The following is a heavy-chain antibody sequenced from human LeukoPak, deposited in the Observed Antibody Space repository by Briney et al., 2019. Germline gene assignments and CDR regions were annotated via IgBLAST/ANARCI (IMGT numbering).Heavy chain of an antibody. V-gene: IGHV3-21*04. D-gene: IGHD3-10*01. CDR1: GFTFSSYS. CDR2: ISSSSSYI. J-gene: IGHJ3*02. Sequence: GGSLRLSCAASGFTFSSYSMNWVRQAPGKGLEWVSSISSSSSYIYYADSVKGRFTISRDNSKNTLYLQMNSLRAEDTAVYYCLYGSGSYPHVFDIWGQGTMVSVSS. CDR3: LYGSGSYPHVFDI.